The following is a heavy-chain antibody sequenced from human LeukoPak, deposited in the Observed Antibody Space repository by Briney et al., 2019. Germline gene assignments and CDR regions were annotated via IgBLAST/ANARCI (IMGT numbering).Heavy chain of an antibody. CDR2: INPNNGGT. CDR1: GYTFTGYY. J-gene: IGHJ5*02. V-gene: IGHV1-2*02. CDR3: ATGVQIRFGANWFDP. D-gene: IGHD3-10*01. Sequence: ASVKVSCKASGYTFTGYYMHWVRQAPGQGLEWMGWINPNNGGTNYAQKFQGRVTMTRDTSISTVYMELSRLTSEDTAVYYCATGVQIRFGANWFDPWGQGTLVTVSS.